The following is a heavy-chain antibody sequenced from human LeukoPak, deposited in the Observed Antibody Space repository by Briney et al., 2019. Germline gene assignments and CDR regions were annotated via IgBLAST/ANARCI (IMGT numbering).Heavy chain of an antibody. CDR3: ARWGSSWYLREYYYYMDV. J-gene: IGHJ6*03. Sequence: VASVKVSCKASGYTFTSYDINWVRQATGQGLEWMGWMNPNSGNTGYAQKFQGRVTITRNTSISTAYMELSSLRSEDTAVYYCARWGSSWYLREYYYYMDVWGKGTTVTVSS. CDR1: GYTFTSYD. V-gene: IGHV1-8*03. CDR2: MNPNSGNT. D-gene: IGHD6-13*01.